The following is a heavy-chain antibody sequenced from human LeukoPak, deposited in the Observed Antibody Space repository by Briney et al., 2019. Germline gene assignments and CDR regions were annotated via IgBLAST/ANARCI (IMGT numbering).Heavy chain of an antibody. J-gene: IGHJ6*03. CDR3: ARAECSTTNCHTRIRNYYMDV. D-gene: IGHD2-2*01. V-gene: IGHV1-69*13. CDR2: LIPIFALA. CDR1: GGTFSTHA. Sequence: ASVKVSCKASGGTFSTHAISWVRQAPGQGLEWMGGLIPIFALANYAQKFQGRLTITADESTNTAYLELSSLRFEDTAVYYCARAECSTTNCHTRIRNYYMDVWGTGTPVTVSS.